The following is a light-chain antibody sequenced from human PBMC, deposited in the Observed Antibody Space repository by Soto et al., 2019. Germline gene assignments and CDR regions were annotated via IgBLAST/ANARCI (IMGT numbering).Light chain of an antibody. Sequence: DIQMTQSPSSVSASVGDRVTITCRASQGISRWLAWYQQKPGKAPKFLIYATSSFQRGVPSRFSGSRSGTDFTLTMSSLQPEDFATYYCQQANSFPITFGQGTRLEIK. V-gene: IGKV1-12*01. CDR2: ATS. J-gene: IGKJ5*01. CDR3: QQANSFPIT. CDR1: QGISRW.